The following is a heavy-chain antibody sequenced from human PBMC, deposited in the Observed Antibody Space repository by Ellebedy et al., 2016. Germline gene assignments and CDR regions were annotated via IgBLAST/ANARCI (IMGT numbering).Heavy chain of an antibody. Sequence: GESLKISXAASGFTFSRYWMSWVRQAPGKGLEWVANIKQDGSEKHYVDSVKGRITISRDNAENSLYLKMNSLRAEDTAVYYCARGGYCSSTSCYTDVRGPEDSWGQGTLVTVSS. J-gene: IGHJ4*02. CDR3: ARGGYCSSTSCYTDVRGPEDS. CDR1: GFTFSRYW. V-gene: IGHV3-7*01. CDR2: IKQDGSEK. D-gene: IGHD2-2*02.